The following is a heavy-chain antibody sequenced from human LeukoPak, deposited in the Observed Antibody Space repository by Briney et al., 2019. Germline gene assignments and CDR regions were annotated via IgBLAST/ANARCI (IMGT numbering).Heavy chain of an antibody. V-gene: IGHV3-11*04. D-gene: IGHD3-16*01. CDR2: ISSSGGTI. CDR1: GFSFSDFY. CDR3: ATRRGGYFYYMDV. Sequence: GGSLRLSCAASGFSFSDFYMTWIRQAPGKGLEWAAYISSSGGTIHYADSVKGRFTISRDDAKRSVYLQLNSLRIEDTGVYYCATRRGGYFYYMDVWGNGTTVTVSS. J-gene: IGHJ6*03.